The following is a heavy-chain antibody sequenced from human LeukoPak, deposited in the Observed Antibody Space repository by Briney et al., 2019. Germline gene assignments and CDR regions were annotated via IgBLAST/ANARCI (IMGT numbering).Heavy chain of an antibody. D-gene: IGHD2-15*01. CDR1: GFSFSSYS. CDR2: ISSSSSYI. J-gene: IGHJ4*02. V-gene: IGHV3-21*01. Sequence: GGSLRLSCAASGFSFSSYSMNWVRQAPGKGLEWVSSISSSSSYIYYADSVKGRFTISRDNAKNSLYLQMNSLRAEYTAVYYCARPIYSDQYMDFDYWGQGTLVTVSS. CDR3: ARPIYSDQYMDFDY.